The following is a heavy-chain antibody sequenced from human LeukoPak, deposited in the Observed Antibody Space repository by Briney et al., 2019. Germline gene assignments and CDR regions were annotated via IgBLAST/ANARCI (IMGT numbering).Heavy chain of an antibody. CDR3: ARDGSVDTIISWFDP. V-gene: IGHV1-18*01. Sequence: ASVKVSCKASGYTFTSYGISWVRQAPGQGLEWMGWISAYNGNTNYAQKLQGRVTMTTDTSTSTAYMELSSLRSEDTAVYYCARDGSVDTIISWFDPWGQGTLVTVSS. CDR2: ISAYNGNT. J-gene: IGHJ5*02. D-gene: IGHD5-12*01. CDR1: GYTFTSYG.